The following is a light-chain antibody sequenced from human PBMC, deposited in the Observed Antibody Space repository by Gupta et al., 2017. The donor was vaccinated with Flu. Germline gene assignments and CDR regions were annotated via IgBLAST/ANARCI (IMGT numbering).Light chain of an antibody. CDR1: QSVSVN. CDR3: QQYYYWPHS. CDR2: GAS. V-gene: IGKV3-15*01. J-gene: IGKJ2*01. Sequence: PAPLSVSPGETVTLSCRASQSVSVNVAWYQQKPGQAPRLLIYGASTRATGVPARFSGSGSGTGFTLTIDSLQSEDFAVYDCQQYYYWPHSFGQGAKVEIK.